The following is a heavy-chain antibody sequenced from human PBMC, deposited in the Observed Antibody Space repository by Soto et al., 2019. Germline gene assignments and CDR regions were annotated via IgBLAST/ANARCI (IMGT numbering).Heavy chain of an antibody. CDR3: ARGRASGSYYLLDY. Sequence: SGKRSCEASGDTFTTYDISCVRQATGHGLEWMGWINPNSGNIGYAQRFQGRVTMTRDTAIRTAYMEVSSLRSDDTAVYYCARGRASGSYYLLDYWGQGTLVTVSS. CDR2: INPNSGNI. J-gene: IGHJ4*02. CDR1: GDTFTTYD. D-gene: IGHD3-10*01. V-gene: IGHV1-8*01.